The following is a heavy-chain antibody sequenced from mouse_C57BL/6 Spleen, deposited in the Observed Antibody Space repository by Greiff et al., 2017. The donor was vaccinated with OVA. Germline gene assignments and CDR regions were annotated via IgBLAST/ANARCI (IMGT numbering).Heavy chain of an antibody. D-gene: IGHD1-1*01. J-gene: IGHJ4*01. Sequence: EVKLVESGGGLVQPGGSLKLSCAASGFTFSDYYMYWVRQTPEKRLEWVAYISNGGGSTYYPDTVKGRFTISRDNAKNTLYLQMSRLKSEDTAMYYCARGGGPYGSSPYYAMDYWGQGTSVTVSS. CDR1: GFTFSDYY. V-gene: IGHV5-12*01. CDR2: ISNGGGST. CDR3: ARGGGPYGSSPYYAMDY.